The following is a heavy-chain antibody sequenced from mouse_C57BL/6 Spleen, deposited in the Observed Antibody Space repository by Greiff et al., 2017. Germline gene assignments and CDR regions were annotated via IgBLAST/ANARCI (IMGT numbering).Heavy chain of an antibody. J-gene: IGHJ3*01. Sequence: EVKLQESGAELVKPGASVKLSCTASGFNIKDYYMPWVKQRTEQGLEWIGRIDPEDGETKYAPKFQGKATITADTSSNTAYLQLSSLTSEDTAVYYCARDYGSSTAFAYWGQGTLVTVSA. CDR3: ARDYGSSTAFAY. D-gene: IGHD1-1*01. V-gene: IGHV14-2*01. CDR2: IDPEDGET. CDR1: GFNIKDYY.